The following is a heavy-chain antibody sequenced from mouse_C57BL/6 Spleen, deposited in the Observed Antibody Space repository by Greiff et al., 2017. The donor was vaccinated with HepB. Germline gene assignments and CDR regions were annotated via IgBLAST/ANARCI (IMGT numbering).Heavy chain of an antibody. D-gene: IGHD5-1*01. V-gene: IGHV5-17*01. J-gene: IGHJ2*01. CDR2: ISSGSSTI. CDR3: AGGEYLYYVDD. Sequence: EVKLMESGGGLVKPGGSLKLSCAASGFTFSDYGMHWVRQAPEKGLEWVAYISSGSSTIYYADTVKGRFTISRDNAKNTLFLQMTSLRSEDTAMYYCAGGEYLYYVDDWGQGTTLTVSS. CDR1: GFTFSDYG.